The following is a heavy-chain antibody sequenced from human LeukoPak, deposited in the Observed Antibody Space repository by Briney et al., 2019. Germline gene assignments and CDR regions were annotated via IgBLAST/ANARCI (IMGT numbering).Heavy chain of an antibody. Sequence: GGSLRLSCAASGFTVRTNYMSWVRQAPGQGLEWVSVIYSGGNTYYADSVKGRFTISRDNSKNTLYLQMNSLRAEDTAVYYCARDPAAERGRDYWGQGTLVTVSS. D-gene: IGHD2-2*01. CDR2: IYSGGNT. V-gene: IGHV3-66*01. J-gene: IGHJ4*02. CDR3: ARDPAAERGRDY. CDR1: GFTVRTNY.